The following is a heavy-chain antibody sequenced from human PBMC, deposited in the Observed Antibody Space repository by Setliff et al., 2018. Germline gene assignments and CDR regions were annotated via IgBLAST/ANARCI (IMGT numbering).Heavy chain of an antibody. V-gene: IGHV3-30*02. CDR3: ARDPRKGSGWFTWFDS. CDR1: GFVFGTYG. CDR2: VRFDGSYK. J-gene: IGHJ5*01. Sequence: PGGSLRLSCAASGFVFGTYGMHWVRQAPGKGLDWVASVRFDGSYKVYADSVKGRFTISRDNSGNTLYLLMSSLRGDDTASYYCARDPRKGSGWFTWFDSWGQGTLVTVSS. D-gene: IGHD6-19*01.